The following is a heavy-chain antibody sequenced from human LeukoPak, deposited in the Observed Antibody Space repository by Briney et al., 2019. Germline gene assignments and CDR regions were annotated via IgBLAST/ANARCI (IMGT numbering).Heavy chain of an antibody. CDR3: ARPLLAAAGSWFDP. D-gene: IGHD6-13*01. V-gene: IGHV5-51*01. J-gene: IGHJ5*02. CDR1: GYTFSNHW. CDR2: IYPGDSDT. Sequence: GESLKISCKGSGYTFSNHWIGWVRQMPGKGLEWMGIIYPGDSDTKYSPSFQGQVPISADKSISTAYLQWSSLKASDTAMYYCARPLLAAAGSWFDPWGQGTLVTVSS.